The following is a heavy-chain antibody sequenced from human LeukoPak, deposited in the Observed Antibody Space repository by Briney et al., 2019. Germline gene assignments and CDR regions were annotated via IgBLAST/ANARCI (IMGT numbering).Heavy chain of an antibody. J-gene: IGHJ4*02. Sequence: ASVKVSCKASGYTFTGYYMRWVRQAPGQGLEWMGWINPNSGGTNYAQKFQGRVTMTRDTSISTAYMELSRLRSDDTAVYYCARDHVIFRYCSGGSCFSYYDSRGYYYFDYWGQGTLVTVSS. V-gene: IGHV1-2*02. D-gene: IGHD2-15*01. CDR1: GYTFTGYY. CDR3: ARDHVIFRYCSGGSCFSYYDSRGYYYFDY. CDR2: INPNSGGT.